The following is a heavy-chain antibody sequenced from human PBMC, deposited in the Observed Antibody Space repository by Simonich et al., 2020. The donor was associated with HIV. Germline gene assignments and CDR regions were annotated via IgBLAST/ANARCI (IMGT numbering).Heavy chain of an antibody. V-gene: IGHV4-34*01. CDR1: GGSFSGYY. CDR3: ARHRETMVRGLVSYFDY. CDR2: INHTGNT. Sequence: QVQLQQWGAGLLKPSETLSLTCAVYGGSFSGYYWRWIRQPPGQGLGWIGEINHTGNTTDHLYLKSRVTISVATTKIQFSLNLSSATATDTAVYYCARHRETMVRGLVSYFDYWGQGTLVTVSS. J-gene: IGHJ4*02. D-gene: IGHD3-10*01.